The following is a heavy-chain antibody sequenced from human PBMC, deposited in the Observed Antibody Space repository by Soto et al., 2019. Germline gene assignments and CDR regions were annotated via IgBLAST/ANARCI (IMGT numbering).Heavy chain of an antibody. V-gene: IGHV4-59*01. CDR3: ARVDCSSTSCLYDFDD. CDR2: IYYSGST. J-gene: IGHJ4*02. CDR1: GGSISSYY. D-gene: IGHD2-2*01. Sequence: SETLSLTCTVSGGSISSYYWSWIRQPPGKGLEWIGYIYYSGSTNYNPSLKSRVTISVDTSKNQFSLKLSSVTAADTAVYYCARVDCSSTSCLYDFDDWGQGTLVTVSS.